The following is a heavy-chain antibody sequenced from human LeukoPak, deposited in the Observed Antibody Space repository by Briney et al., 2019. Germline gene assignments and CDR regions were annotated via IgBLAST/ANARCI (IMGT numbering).Heavy chain of an antibody. Sequence: GGSLRLSCAASGLTVSSNYMSWVRQAPGKGLEWVSVIYSGGSTYYADSVKGRFTISRDNSKNTLYLQMNSLRAEDTAVYYCARDRSRIAVAGGYAFDIWGQGTMVTVSS. V-gene: IGHV3-66*01. J-gene: IGHJ3*02. D-gene: IGHD6-19*01. CDR2: IYSGGST. CDR1: GLTVSSNY. CDR3: ARDRSRIAVAGGYAFDI.